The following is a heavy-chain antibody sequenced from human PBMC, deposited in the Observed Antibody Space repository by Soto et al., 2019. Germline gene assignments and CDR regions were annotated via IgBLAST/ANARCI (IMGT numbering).Heavy chain of an antibody. D-gene: IGHD2-15*01. Sequence: ASVKVSCKAAGYTFTGYYMHWVRQAPGQGLEWMGWISAYNGNTNYAQKLQGRVTMTTDTSTSTAYMELRSLRSDDTAVYYCARDFGYCSGGSCSVDYWGQGTLVTVSS. J-gene: IGHJ4*02. CDR2: ISAYNGNT. CDR3: ARDFGYCSGGSCSVDY. CDR1: GYTFTGYY. V-gene: IGHV1-18*04.